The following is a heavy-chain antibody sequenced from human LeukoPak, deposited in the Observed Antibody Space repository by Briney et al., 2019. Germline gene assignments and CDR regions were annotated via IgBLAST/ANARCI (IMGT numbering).Heavy chain of an antibody. V-gene: IGHV3-23*01. J-gene: IGHJ4*02. Sequence: QTGGSLRLSCAASGFTFSSYAMRWVRQAPGKGLEWVSSVSGSGGSTYYADSVKGRFTISRDNSKNTLYLQMNSLRAEDTAVYYCARPRAVGVNAFFDYWGQGTLVTASS. CDR1: GFTFSSYA. CDR3: ARPRAVGVNAFFDY. CDR2: VSGSGGST.